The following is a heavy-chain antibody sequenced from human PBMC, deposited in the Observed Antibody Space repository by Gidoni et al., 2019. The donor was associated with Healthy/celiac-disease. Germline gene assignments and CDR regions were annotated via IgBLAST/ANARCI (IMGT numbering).Heavy chain of an antibody. V-gene: IGHV4-34*01. CDR1: GGSFSGYY. J-gene: IGHJ4*02. CDR2: INHSGST. Sequence: QVQLQQWGSGLLKLSETLSLTCAAYGGSFSGYYWSWSRQPPVKGLEWIGEINHSGSTNYTPALKSRVTITVASSQNQFSRKLGSVTAADAAVYDCARGRGGIDYWGQGTLVTVSS. D-gene: IGHD3-10*01. CDR3: ARGRGGIDY.